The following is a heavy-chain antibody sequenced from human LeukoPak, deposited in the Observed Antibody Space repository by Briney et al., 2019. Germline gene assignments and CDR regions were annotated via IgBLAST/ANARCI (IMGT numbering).Heavy chain of an antibody. J-gene: IGHJ5*02. CDR2: IYTSGST. CDR3: ARDWGYCSGGSCYFWFDP. D-gene: IGHD2-15*01. V-gene: IGHV4-61*02. CDR1: GGSISSGSFY. Sequence: TLSLTCTVSGGSISSGSFYWSWLRQPAGKGLEWIVRIYTSGSTNYNPSLERRATTSVDTSKNQFSLKLSSVTAADTAVYYCARDWGYCSGGSCYFWFDPWGQGTLVTVSS.